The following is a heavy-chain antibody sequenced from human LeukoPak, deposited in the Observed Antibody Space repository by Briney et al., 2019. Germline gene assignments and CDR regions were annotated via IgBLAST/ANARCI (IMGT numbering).Heavy chain of an antibody. CDR1: GFTFSSYS. D-gene: IGHD3-3*01. V-gene: IGHV3-21*01. CDR3: ARGYYDFWSGYSEPYYFDY. CDR2: ISSSSSYI. Sequence: GGSLRLSCAASGFTFSSYSMNWVRQAPGKGLECVSSISSSSSYIYYADSVKGRFTISRDNAKNSLYLQMNSLRAEDTAVYYCARGYYDFWSGYSEPYYFDYWGQGTLVTVSS. J-gene: IGHJ4*02.